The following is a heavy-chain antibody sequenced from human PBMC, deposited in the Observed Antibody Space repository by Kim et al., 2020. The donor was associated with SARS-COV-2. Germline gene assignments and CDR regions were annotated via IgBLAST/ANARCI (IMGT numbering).Heavy chain of an antibody. D-gene: IGHD6-13*01. V-gene: IGHV3-23*01. CDR1: GFTFSNYG. CDR3: ANPRQPGY. CDR2: ISGSGDTT. Sequence: GGSMRLSCAASGFTFSNYGMSWVRQAPGKGLEWVSGISGSGDTTTYADSVKGRFTISRDNSKNTLYLQMSSLRAEDTAIYYCANPRQPGYWGQGTLVTVSS. J-gene: IGHJ4*02.